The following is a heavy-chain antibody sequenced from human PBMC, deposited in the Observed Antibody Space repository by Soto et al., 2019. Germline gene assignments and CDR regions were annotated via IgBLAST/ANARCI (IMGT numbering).Heavy chain of an antibody. J-gene: IGHJ4*02. CDR3: ARAPTRDYDILTGTFDY. CDR1: GGSISSGGYY. Sequence: QVQLQESGPGLVKPSQTLSLTCTVSGGSISSGGYYWSWIRQHPGKGLEWIGYIYYSGSTYYNPSLTSRVTISVDTSKNQFSLKLSSVTAADTAVYYCARAPTRDYDILTGTFDYWGQGTLVTVSS. D-gene: IGHD3-9*01. V-gene: IGHV4-31*03. CDR2: IYYSGST.